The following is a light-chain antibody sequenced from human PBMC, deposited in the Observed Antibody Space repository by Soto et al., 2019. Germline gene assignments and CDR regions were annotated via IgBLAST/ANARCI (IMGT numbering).Light chain of an antibody. CDR1: DIGTKN. CDR2: YDT. Sequence: SYELTQPPSVSVAPGQTARITCGGTDIGTKNVHWYQQKPGQAPLLVIYYDTDRPSGIPERFSGSNSRNTATLTISRVEAGDEADYYCQVWDSTSDHYVFGIGTKVTVL. CDR3: QVWDSTSDHYV. V-gene: IGLV3-21*04. J-gene: IGLJ1*01.